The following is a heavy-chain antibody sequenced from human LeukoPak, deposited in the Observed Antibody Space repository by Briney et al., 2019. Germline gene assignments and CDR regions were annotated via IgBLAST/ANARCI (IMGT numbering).Heavy chain of an antibody. J-gene: IGHJ4*02. V-gene: IGHV3-30-3*01. CDR2: ILYDGSNQ. CDR3: AKAITMIVITPGY. Sequence: GGSLRLSCAASGFTFSTYAMHWVRQAPGKGLEWVAVILYDGSNQYYTDSVKGRFTISRDNSRNTLYLQMNSLRADDTAVYYCAKAITMIVITPGYWGQGTLVTVSS. CDR1: GFTFSTYA. D-gene: IGHD3-22*01.